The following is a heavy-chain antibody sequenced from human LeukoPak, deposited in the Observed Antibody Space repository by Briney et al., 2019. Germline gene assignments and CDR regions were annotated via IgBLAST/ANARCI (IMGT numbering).Heavy chain of an antibody. D-gene: IGHD3-9*01. CDR2: IYYSGST. CDR1: GGSISSSGYY. Sequence: SETLSLTCTVSGGSISSSGYYWGWIRQPPGKGLEWIGSIYYSGSTYYNPSLKSRVTISVDTSKNQFSLKLSSVTAADTAVYYCARDSPYDILTGYPGDQDAFDIWGQGTMVTVSS. CDR3: ARDSPYDILTGYPGDQDAFDI. J-gene: IGHJ3*02. V-gene: IGHV4-39*07.